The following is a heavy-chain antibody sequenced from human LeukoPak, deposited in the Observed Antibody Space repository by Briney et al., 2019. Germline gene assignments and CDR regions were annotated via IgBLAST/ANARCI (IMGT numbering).Heavy chain of an antibody. J-gene: IGHJ6*02. D-gene: IGHD5/OR15-5a*01. CDR3: ARELRSTYYYYYGMDV. V-gene: IGHV1-8*02. Sequence: GASVKVSCKASGYTFTGYYMHWVRQATGQGLEWMGWMNPNSGNTGYAQKFQGRVTMTRNTSISTAYMELSSLRSEDTAVYYCARELRSTYYYYYGMDVWGQGTTVTVSS. CDR1: GYTFTGYY. CDR2: MNPNSGNT.